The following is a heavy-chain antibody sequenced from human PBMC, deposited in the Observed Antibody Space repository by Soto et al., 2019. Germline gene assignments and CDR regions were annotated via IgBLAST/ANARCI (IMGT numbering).Heavy chain of an antibody. J-gene: IGHJ4*02. Sequence: SETLSLTCIVSGGSISGSYWSWIRQSPGKGLEWLGYVYYTGSTNYSPSLRSRVSISVDTSKNEFSLRLSSVTAADTAVYFCARSVAVPGAHIDYWGQGTQVTVSS. D-gene: IGHD6-19*01. CDR3: ARSVAVPGAHIDY. CDR2: VYYTGST. CDR1: GGSISGSY. V-gene: IGHV4-59*01.